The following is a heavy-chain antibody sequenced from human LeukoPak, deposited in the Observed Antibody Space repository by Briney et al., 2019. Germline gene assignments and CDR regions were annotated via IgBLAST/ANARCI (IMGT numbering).Heavy chain of an antibody. J-gene: IGHJ4*02. V-gene: IGHV4-34*01. CDR1: GGSFSGYY. Sequence: SETLSLTCAVYGGSFSGYYWTWIRQPPGKGLEWIGEINHGGSANYNPSLKSRVTISIDTSKTQFSLKLHSVTAADTAVYYCARGPYYFGSGSSYNRFNVVYWGQGTLVTVSS. CDR3: ARGPYYFGSGSSYNRFNVVY. D-gene: IGHD3-10*01. CDR2: INHGGSA.